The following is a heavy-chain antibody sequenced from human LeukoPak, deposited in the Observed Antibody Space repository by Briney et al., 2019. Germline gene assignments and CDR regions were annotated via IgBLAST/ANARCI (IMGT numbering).Heavy chain of an antibody. CDR3: PGGRLWFGYMDV. Sequence: KPSETLSLTCTVSGGSISSYYWSWIRQPPGKGLEWIGYIYYSGSTNYNPSLKSRVTISVDTSKNQFSLRLSSVTAAATAVYYCPGGRLWFGYMDVWGKGTTVTISS. D-gene: IGHD3-10*01. J-gene: IGHJ6*03. CDR2: IYYSGST. V-gene: IGHV4-59*01. CDR1: GGSISSYY.